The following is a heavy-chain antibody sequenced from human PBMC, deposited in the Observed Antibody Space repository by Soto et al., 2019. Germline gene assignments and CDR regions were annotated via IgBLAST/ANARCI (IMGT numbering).Heavy chain of an antibody. CDR3: ARGKTVVTQFDY. V-gene: IGHV3-21*01. CDR2: ISSSSSYI. Sequence: EVQLLESGGGLVQPGGSLRLSCAASGFTFSSYAMSWVRQAPGKGLEWVSSISSSSSYIYYADSVKGRFTISRDNAKNSLYLQMNSLRAEDTAVYYCARGKTVVTQFDYWGQGTLVTVSS. D-gene: IGHD2-21*02. CDR1: GFTFSSYA. J-gene: IGHJ4*02.